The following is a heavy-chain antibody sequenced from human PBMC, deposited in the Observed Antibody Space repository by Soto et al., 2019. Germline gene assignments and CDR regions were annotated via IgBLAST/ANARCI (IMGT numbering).Heavy chain of an antibody. V-gene: IGHV1-3*01. CDR2: INAGNGNT. CDR1: GYTFTSYA. J-gene: IGHJ6*02. CDR3: ASSYDGSGNPKDYYYGMDF. D-gene: IGHD3-10*01. Sequence: QVQLVQSGAEVKKPGASVKFSCKASGYTFTSYAMHWVRQAPGQRLEWMGWINAGNGNTKYSQKFQGRVTITRDTSASTAYMEPSSLRSEDTAVYYCASSYDGSGNPKDYYYGMDFWGQGTTVTVSS.